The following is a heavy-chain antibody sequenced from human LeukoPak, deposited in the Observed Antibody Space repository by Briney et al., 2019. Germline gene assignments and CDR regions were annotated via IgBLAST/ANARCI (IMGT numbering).Heavy chain of an antibody. V-gene: IGHV1-46*01. CDR1: GYTFTSYH. CDR2: INPSSGSI. Sequence: ASVKVSCKASGYTFTSYHMHWVRQAPGQRLEWMGIINPSSGSISYAQKFQGRVTMTRDTSTSTAYMELRSLRSDDTAVYYCARVSMADPYYYYGMDVWGQGTTVTVSS. CDR3: ARVSMADPYYYYGMDV. D-gene: IGHD2/OR15-2a*01. J-gene: IGHJ6*02.